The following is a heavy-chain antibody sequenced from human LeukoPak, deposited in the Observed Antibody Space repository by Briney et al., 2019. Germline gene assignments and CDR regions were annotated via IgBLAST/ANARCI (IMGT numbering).Heavy chain of an antibody. Sequence: ASVKVSCKASGYTFTGYYMHWVRQAPGQGLEWMGWINPNSGGTNYAQKFQGRVTMTRDTSISTAYMELSRLRSDGTAVYYCARYYCSSTSCSYGMDVWGQGTTVTVSS. CDR1: GYTFTGYY. CDR3: ARYYCSSTSCSYGMDV. V-gene: IGHV1-2*02. J-gene: IGHJ6*02. D-gene: IGHD2-2*01. CDR2: INPNSGGT.